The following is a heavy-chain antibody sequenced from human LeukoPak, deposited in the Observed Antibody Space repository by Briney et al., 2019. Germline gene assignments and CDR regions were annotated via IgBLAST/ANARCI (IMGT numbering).Heavy chain of an antibody. CDR3: ARDRYYDSSGYDY. V-gene: IGHV3-66*01. CDR2: IYSGGST. D-gene: IGHD3-22*01. CDR1: GFTVSSNY. Sequence: PGGSPRLSCAASGFTVSSNYMSWVRQAPGKGLEWVSVIYSGGSTYYADSVKGRFTISRDNSKNTLYLQTNSLRAEDTAVYYCARDRYYDSSGYDYWGQGTLVTVSS. J-gene: IGHJ4*02.